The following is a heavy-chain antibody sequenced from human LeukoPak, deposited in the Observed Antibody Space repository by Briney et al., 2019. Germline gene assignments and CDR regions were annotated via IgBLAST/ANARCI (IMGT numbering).Heavy chain of an antibody. CDR3: AKDMGSSGYYYWFDP. CDR1: GFTFSSYG. Sequence: GRSLRLFCAASGFTFSSYGMHWVRQAPGKGLEWVAVIWYDGSNKYYADSVKGRFTISRDNSKNTLYLQMNSLRAEDTALYYCAKDMGSSGYYYWFDPWGQGTLVTVSS. CDR2: IWYDGSNK. J-gene: IGHJ5*02. V-gene: IGHV3-33*06. D-gene: IGHD3-22*01.